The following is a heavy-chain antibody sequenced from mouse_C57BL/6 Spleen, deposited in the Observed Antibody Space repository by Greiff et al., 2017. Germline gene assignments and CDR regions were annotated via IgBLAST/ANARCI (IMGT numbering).Heavy chain of an antibody. CDR2: IDPEDGET. CDR1: GFNIKDYY. CDR3: ASPNYSNYVDYFDY. D-gene: IGHD2-5*01. J-gene: IGHJ2*01. V-gene: IGHV14-2*01. Sequence: VHVKQSGAELVKPGASVKLSCTASGFNIKDYYMHWVKQRTEQGLEWIGRIDPEDGETKYAPKFQGKATITADTSSNTAYLQLSSLTSEDTAVYYCASPNYSNYVDYFDYWGQGTTLTVSS.